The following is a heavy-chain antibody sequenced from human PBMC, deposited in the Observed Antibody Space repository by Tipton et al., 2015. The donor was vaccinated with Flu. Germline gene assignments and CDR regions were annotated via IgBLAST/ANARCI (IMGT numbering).Heavy chain of an antibody. Sequence: GSLRLSCSVSGYSIRSAYYWGWVRQAPGKGLEWVSAIGGGGATTYFADSVKGRFTISRDNIRNTLFLQMNSLRAEDTAIYYCARVIPELVAGLSYWGQGTLVSVSS. CDR1: GYSIRSAYY. CDR3: ARVIPELVAGLSY. D-gene: IGHD6-19*01. CDR2: IGGGGATT. V-gene: IGHV3-23*01. J-gene: IGHJ4*02.